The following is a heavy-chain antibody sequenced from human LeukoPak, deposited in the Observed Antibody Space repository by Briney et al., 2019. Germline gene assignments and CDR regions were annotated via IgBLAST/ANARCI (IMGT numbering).Heavy chain of an antibody. J-gene: IGHJ4*02. CDR3: ARDRGSSSWYEFDY. CDR1: GFTFSSYS. Sequence: GGSLRLSCAASGFTFSSYSMNWVRQAPGKGLEWVSYISSSSSTIYYADSVKGRSTISRDNAKNSLYLQMNSLRDEDTAVYYCARDRGSSSWYEFDYWGQGTLVTVSS. CDR2: ISSSSSTI. V-gene: IGHV3-48*02. D-gene: IGHD6-13*01.